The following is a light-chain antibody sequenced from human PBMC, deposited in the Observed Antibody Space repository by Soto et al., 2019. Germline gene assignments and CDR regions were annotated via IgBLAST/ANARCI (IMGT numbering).Light chain of an antibody. CDR3: GTWESSLSAGV. J-gene: IGLJ2*01. CDR2: DNN. Sequence: QSVLTQPPSVTAAPGQKVTISCSGSSSNIGNNYVSWYQQLPGTAPKLLIYDNNNRPSGIPDRFSGSKSGTSATLGITGLQTGDDADYYCGTWESSLSAGVFGGGTKLTVL. CDR1: SSNIGNNY. V-gene: IGLV1-51*01.